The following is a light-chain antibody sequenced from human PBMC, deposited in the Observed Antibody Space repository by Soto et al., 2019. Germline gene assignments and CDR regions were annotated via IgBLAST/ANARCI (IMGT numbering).Light chain of an antibody. CDR3: QHYNCYPWT. V-gene: IGKV1-16*01. CDR2: AAS. Sequence: DIQLVQSPSSLSASVGDRVTITCRASQGVNNYLAWFQQKPGKAPQSLIYAASTLRTGVPSRFSGSGYGTDFILTIDSLHPEDFATYYCQHYNCYPWTFGQGTTVDVK. CDR1: QGVNNY. J-gene: IGKJ1*01.